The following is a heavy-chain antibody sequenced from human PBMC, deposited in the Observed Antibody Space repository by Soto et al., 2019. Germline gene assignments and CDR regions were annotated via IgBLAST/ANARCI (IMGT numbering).Heavy chain of an antibody. CDR1: GGSFSGYY. J-gene: IGHJ4*02. V-gene: IGHV4-34*01. Sequence: QVQLQQGGAGLLKPSETLSLTCAVYGGSFSGYYWSWIRQPPGKGLEWIGEINHSGSTNYNPSLKSRVTISVHTSKNQVSLKLSSVTAADTAVYYCARGDTRNYANFDYWGQGTLVTVSS. CDR3: ARGDTRNYANFDY. D-gene: IGHD1-7*01. CDR2: INHSGST.